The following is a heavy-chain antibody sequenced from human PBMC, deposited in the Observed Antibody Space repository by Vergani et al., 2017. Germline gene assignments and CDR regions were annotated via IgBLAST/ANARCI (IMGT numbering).Heavy chain of an antibody. D-gene: IGHD6-19*01. CDR3: ARDESPYSSGWYSTC. V-gene: IGHV1-18*04. CDR1: GYTFTSYG. CDR2: ISAYNGNT. Sequence: QVQLVQSGAEVKKPGASVKVSCKASGYTFTSYGISWVRQAHGQGLEWMGWISAYNGNTNYAQKLQGRVTMTTDTSTSTAYMELRSLRSDDTAVYYCARDESPYSSGWYSTCWGQGTLVTVSS. J-gene: IGHJ4*02.